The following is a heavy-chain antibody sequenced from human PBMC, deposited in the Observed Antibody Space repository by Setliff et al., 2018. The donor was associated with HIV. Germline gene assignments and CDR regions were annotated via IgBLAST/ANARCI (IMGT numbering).Heavy chain of an antibody. Sequence: KPSETLSLTCTVSGGSISSYYWSWIRQPPGEGLEWIGYIYTSGSTSYNPSLKSRVTISVDTSKNQFSLKLSSVTAADTAVYYCASYRKAERWLQLGGNFDYWGQGTLVTVSS. CDR2: IYTSGST. V-gene: IGHV4-4*09. J-gene: IGHJ4*02. D-gene: IGHD5-12*01. CDR1: GGSISSYY. CDR3: ASYRKAERWLQLGGNFDY.